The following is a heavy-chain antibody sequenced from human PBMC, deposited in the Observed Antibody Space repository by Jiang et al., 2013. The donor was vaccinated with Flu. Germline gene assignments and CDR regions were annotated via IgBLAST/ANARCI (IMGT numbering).Heavy chain of an antibody. Sequence: SGGGLVQPGGSLRLSCAASGFTFSRYAMSWVRQAPGKGLEWVSAITGSGDSTYYADSVQGRFTITRDSSKNTLSLQMNSLRAEDTAIYYCASRPSTVAAGPWDYWGQGTLVTVSS. CDR3: ASRPSTVAAGPWDY. CDR2: ITGSGDST. D-gene: IGHD4-23*01. V-gene: IGHV3-23*01. CDR1: GFTFSRYA. J-gene: IGHJ4*02.